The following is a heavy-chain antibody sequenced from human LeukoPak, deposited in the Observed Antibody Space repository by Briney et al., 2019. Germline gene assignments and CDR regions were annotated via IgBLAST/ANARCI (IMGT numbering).Heavy chain of an antibody. J-gene: IGHJ1*01. CDR3: VVRLPASGAY. V-gene: IGHV3-30*03. D-gene: IGHD3-10*01. CDR2: ISYDGSNK. CDR1: GFTFSSYG. Sequence: GGSLRLSCAASGFTFSSYGMHWVRQAPGKGLEWVAVISYDGSNKYYADSVKGRFTISRDNSKNTLYLQMNSLRVEDTAMYYCVVRLPASGAYWGQGTLATVSS.